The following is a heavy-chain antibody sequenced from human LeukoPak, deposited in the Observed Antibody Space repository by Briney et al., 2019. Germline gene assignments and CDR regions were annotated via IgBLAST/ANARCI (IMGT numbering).Heavy chain of an antibody. V-gene: IGHV3-11*04. CDR2: ISSSGSII. CDR1: GFTFSDYY. J-gene: IGHJ3*02. Sequence: GGSLRLSCAASGFTFSDYYMTWIRQAPGKGLEWISYISSSGSIIYYADSVKGRFTISRDNAKNSLYLQMNSLRAEDTAVYYCARGRKCGSCYQFDTFDIWGQGTMVTVSS. D-gene: IGHD2-15*01. CDR3: ARGRKCGSCYQFDTFDI.